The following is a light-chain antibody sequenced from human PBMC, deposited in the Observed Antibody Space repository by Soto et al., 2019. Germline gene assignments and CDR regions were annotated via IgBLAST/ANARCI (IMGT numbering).Light chain of an antibody. J-gene: IGKJ3*01. Sequence: DLQMTQSPSSLSASVGDRVTITCQASQDISNYLNWYQQKPGKAPKLLIYDASNLETGVPSRFSGSGSGTDFTFTISSLQPEDIATYYCQQYDNLYLTFGPGTKVDIK. V-gene: IGKV1-33*01. CDR3: QQYDNLYLT. CDR2: DAS. CDR1: QDISNY.